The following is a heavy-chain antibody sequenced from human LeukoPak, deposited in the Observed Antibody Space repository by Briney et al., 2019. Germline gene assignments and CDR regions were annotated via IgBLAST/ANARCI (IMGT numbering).Heavy chain of an antibody. CDR1: GGSFSGYY. D-gene: IGHD6-13*01. V-gene: IGHV4-34*01. J-gene: IGHJ4*02. CDR2: INHSGST. Sequence: SETLSLTCAVYGGSFSGYYWSWIRQPPGKGLEWIGEINHSGSTNYNPSLKIRVTISVDTSKNQFSLKLSSVTAADTAVYYCARGLAIIAAATLGDYWGQGTLVTVSS. CDR3: ARGLAIIAAATLGDY.